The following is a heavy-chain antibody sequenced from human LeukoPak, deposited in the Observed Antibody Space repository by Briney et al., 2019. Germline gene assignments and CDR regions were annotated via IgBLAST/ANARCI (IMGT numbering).Heavy chain of an antibody. CDR3: TRTVLDCKNGVCYDY. D-gene: IGHD2-8*01. V-gene: IGHV1-18*01. CDR2: TSPYNGNT. CDR1: GYTFTNYG. J-gene: IGHJ4*02. Sequence: ASVKVSCKTSGYTFTNYGISWVRQAPGQGLEWMGWTSPYNGNTIYAQKLQGRVTVTTDTSTSTAYMELRSLRSDDTAVYYCTRTVLDCKNGVCYDYWGQGTLVTVSS.